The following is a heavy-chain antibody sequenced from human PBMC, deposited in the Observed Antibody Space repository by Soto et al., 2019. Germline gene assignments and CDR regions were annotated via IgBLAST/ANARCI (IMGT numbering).Heavy chain of an antibody. CDR3: AREESIAGAGIQPVGMDV. CDR2: INPNSGGT. J-gene: IGHJ6*02. CDR1: GYTFTGYY. D-gene: IGHD6-19*01. V-gene: IGHV1-2*02. Sequence: QVQLVQSGAEVKKPGASVKVSCKASGYTFTGYYMHWVRQAPGQGLEWMGWINPNSGGTNYAQKFQGRVTMTRDTSSSTAYMELSRLRSDDTAVYYCAREESIAGAGIQPVGMDVWGQGTTVTVSS.